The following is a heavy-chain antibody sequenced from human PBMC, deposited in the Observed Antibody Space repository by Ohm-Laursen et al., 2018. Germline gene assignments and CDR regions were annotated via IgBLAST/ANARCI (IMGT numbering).Heavy chain of an antibody. CDR3: AREGVQLWLPSYYYYGMDV. Sequence: SLRLSCAASGFTFDDYAMHWVRQAPGKGLEWVSGISWNSGSIGYADSVKGRFTISRDNSKNTLYLQMNSLRAEDTAVYYCAREGVQLWLPSYYYYGMDVWGQGTTVTVSS. J-gene: IGHJ6*02. CDR2: ISWNSGSI. D-gene: IGHD5-18*01. CDR1: GFTFDDYA. V-gene: IGHV3-9*01.